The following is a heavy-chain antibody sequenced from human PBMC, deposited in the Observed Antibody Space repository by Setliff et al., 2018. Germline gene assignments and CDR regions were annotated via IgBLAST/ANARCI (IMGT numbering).Heavy chain of an antibody. Sequence: SETLSLTCAAYGGTFSDYYWTWVRQPPGKGLEWIGEINHRGSTNYNPSLKSRATISIDMSKDQFSLKLISMSAADTAVYFCARGRNIAARLLDSWGQGALVTVSS. D-gene: IGHD6-6*01. CDR2: INHRGST. V-gene: IGHV4-34*01. J-gene: IGHJ4*02. CDR3: ARGRNIAARLLDS. CDR1: GGTFSDYY.